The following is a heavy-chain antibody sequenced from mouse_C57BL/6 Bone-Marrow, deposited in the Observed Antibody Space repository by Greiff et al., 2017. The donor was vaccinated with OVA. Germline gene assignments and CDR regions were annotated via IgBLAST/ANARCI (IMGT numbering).Heavy chain of an antibody. CDR2: IYPGDGDT. V-gene: IGHV1-80*01. CDR3: ARALPAWFAY. Sequence: QVQLKESGAELVKPGASVKISCKASGYAFSSYWMNWVKQRPGKGLEWIGQIYPGDGDTNYNGKFKGKATLTADKSSSTAYMQLSSLTSEDSAVYFCARALPAWFAYWGQGTLVTVSA. J-gene: IGHJ3*01. CDR1: GYAFSSYW.